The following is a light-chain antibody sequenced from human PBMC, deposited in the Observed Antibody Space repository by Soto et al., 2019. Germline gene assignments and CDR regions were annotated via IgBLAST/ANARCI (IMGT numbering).Light chain of an antibody. J-gene: IGLJ3*02. CDR2: LDRSGSY. Sequence: QSVLTQSSSASASLGSSVKLTCIMSSGHSTYIIAWHQQQPGKAPRFLMTLDRSGSYNRGSGVPDRFSGSSSGADRYLTISNLQFEDEGDYYCETWYSNTHKVFGGGTKLTVL. CDR1: SGHSTYI. V-gene: IGLV4-60*02. CDR3: ETWYSNTHKV.